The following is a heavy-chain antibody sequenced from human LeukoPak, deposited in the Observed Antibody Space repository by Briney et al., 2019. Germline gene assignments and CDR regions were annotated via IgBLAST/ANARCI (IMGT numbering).Heavy chain of an antibody. CDR1: GYTFTSYG. CDR2: ISAYNGNT. D-gene: IGHD3-22*01. J-gene: IGHJ1*01. Sequence: SVKVSCKASGYTFTSYGISWVRQAPGQGLEWMGWISAYNGNTNYVQKLQGRVTMTTDTSTTTAYMELRSLRSDDTAVYYCATHRLTYYYDSSGYFPEYFQHWGQGTLVTVSS. V-gene: IGHV1-18*01. CDR3: ATHRLTYYYDSSGYFPEYFQH.